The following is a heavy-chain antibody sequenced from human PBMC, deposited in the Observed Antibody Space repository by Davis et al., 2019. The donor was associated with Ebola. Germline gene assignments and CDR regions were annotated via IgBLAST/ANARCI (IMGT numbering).Heavy chain of an antibody. CDR3: ARYYYGSGSYPMDV. Sequence: GGSLRLSCAASGFTFSSYWMSWVRQAPGKGLEWVANIKQDGSEKYYVDSVKGRFTISRDNAKNSLYLQMNSLKTEDTAVYYCARYYYGSGSYPMDVWGQGTTVTVSS. CDR1: GFTFSSYW. CDR2: IKQDGSEK. J-gene: IGHJ6*02. V-gene: IGHV3-7*03. D-gene: IGHD3-10*01.